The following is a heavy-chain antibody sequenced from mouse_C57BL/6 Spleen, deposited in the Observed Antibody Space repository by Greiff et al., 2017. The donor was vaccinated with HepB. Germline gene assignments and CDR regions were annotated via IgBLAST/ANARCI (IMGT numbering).Heavy chain of an antibody. V-gene: IGHV1-55*01. Sequence: QVQLQQPGAELVKPGASVKMSCKASGYTFISYWITWVKQRPGQGLEWIGDIYPGSGSTNYNEKFKSKATLTVDTSSSTAYMQLSSLTSEDSAVYYCARASAFRAMDYWGQGTSVTVSS. CDR3: ARASAFRAMDY. CDR2: IYPGSGST. J-gene: IGHJ4*01. CDR1: GYTFISYW. D-gene: IGHD6-1*01.